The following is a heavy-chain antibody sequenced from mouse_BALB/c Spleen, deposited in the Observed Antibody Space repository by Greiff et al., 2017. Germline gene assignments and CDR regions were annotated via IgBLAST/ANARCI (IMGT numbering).Heavy chain of an antibody. CDR2: ISSGGST. CDR3: ARGWDYYGSSPMDY. Sequence: EVMLVESGGGLVKPGGSLKLSCAASGFTFSSYAMSWVRQTPEKRLEWVASISSGGSTYYPDSVKGRFTISRDNARNILYLQMSSLRSEDTAMYYCARGWDYYGSSPMDYWGQGTSVTVSS. CDR1: GFTFSSYA. J-gene: IGHJ4*01. D-gene: IGHD1-1*01. V-gene: IGHV5-6-5*01.